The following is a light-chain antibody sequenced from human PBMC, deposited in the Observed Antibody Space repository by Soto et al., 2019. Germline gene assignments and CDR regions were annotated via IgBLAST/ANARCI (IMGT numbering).Light chain of an antibody. CDR1: QTVNSR. CDR3: HQRQSWPRT. J-gene: IGKJ1*01. V-gene: IGKV3-11*01. Sequence: EIVLTQSRATLSSSPGERATLSCRASQTVNSRLAWYQHKPGQAHRLLIYHTSNRATGIPARFSGSGSGTYFTLTISSLEPEDFAVYYCHQRQSWPRTFGQGTKVEIK. CDR2: HTS.